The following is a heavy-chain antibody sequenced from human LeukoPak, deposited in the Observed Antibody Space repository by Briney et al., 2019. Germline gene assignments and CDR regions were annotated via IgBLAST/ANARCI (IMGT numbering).Heavy chain of an antibody. CDR1: GYSFTSYW. CDR3: ARVVAASYYYYYYMDV. D-gene: IGHD2-15*01. J-gene: IGHJ6*03. CDR2: IYPGDSDT. Sequence: GESLKISCKGSGYSFTSYWIGWVRPMPGKGLEWMGIIYPGDSDTRYSPSFQGQVTISADKSISTAYLQWSSLKASDTAMYYCARVVAASYYYYYYMDVWGKGTTVTISS. V-gene: IGHV5-51*01.